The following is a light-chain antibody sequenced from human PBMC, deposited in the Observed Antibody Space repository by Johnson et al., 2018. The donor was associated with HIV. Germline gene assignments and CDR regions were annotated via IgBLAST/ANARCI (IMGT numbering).Light chain of an antibody. J-gene: IGLJ1*01. CDR3: GTWDSSLRTGF. V-gene: IGLV1-51*01. CDR1: NSNIGNNY. CDR2: DNN. Sequence: QPVLTQPPSVSAAPGQKVTISCSGSNSNIGNNYVSWYQQVPGTAPKLLIYDNNKRPSGIPDRFSGSKSGTSAPLGITRLQPGDEADYYGGTWDSSLRTGFFGTGTKVTVL.